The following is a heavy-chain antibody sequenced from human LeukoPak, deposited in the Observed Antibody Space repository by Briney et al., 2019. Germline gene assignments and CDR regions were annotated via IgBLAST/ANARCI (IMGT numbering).Heavy chain of an antibody. CDR3: VRDGPHSSPTSGWFDP. D-gene: IGHD6-13*01. V-gene: IGHV3-7*01. CDR1: GFTFSSYL. Sequence: QSGGSLRLSCAASGFTFSSYLMSWVRQSPGGGLEWVANIKQDGSEKHYADSVRGRFTISRDNAENSLYLQMNSLRDDDTAEYYRVRDGPHSSPTSGWFDPWGQGIPVTVSS. CDR2: IKQDGSEK. J-gene: IGHJ5*02.